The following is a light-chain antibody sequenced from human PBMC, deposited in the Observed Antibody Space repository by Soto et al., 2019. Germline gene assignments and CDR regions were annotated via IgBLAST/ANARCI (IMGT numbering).Light chain of an antibody. V-gene: IGKV1-5*03. CDR3: QQGVRWT. Sequence: DNPRYQSHSSQSATLGDRDTIMCRDNKGISSWLAWYQQKTGKAPKLLIYKASSLESGVPSSFSGSGSDKEFTLTSSCLQPADFAYYYRQQGVRWTFGQGTKVDI. CDR2: KAS. J-gene: IGKJ1*01. CDR1: KGISSW.